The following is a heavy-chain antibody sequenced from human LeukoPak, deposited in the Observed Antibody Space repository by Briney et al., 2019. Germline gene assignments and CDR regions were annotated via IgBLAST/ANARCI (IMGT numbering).Heavy chain of an antibody. CDR1: GYSFTSYW. Sequence: KPGESLRISCKGSGYSFTSYWISWVRQMPGKGLEWMGRIDPSDSYTNYSPSFQGHVTISADKSISTAYLQWSSLKASDTAMYYCARLDYDSSGYLYHYYGMDVWGQGTTVTVSS. V-gene: IGHV5-10-1*01. CDR2: IDPSDSYT. D-gene: IGHD3-22*01. CDR3: ARLDYDSSGYLYHYYGMDV. J-gene: IGHJ6*02.